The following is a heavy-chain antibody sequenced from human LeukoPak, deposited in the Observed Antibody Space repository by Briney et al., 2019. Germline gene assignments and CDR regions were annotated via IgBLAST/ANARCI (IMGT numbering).Heavy chain of an antibody. J-gene: IGHJ6*03. CDR1: GGSISSYY. CDR3: ARGTSTYYYNMDV. CDR2: IYYSGST. D-gene: IGHD6-6*01. Sequence: PSETLSLTCTVSGGSISSYYWSWIRQPPGKGLEWIGYIYYSGSTNYNPSLKSRVTISVDTSKTQFSLKLSSVTAADTAVYYCARGTSTYYYNMDVWGKGTTVTVSS. V-gene: IGHV4-59*01.